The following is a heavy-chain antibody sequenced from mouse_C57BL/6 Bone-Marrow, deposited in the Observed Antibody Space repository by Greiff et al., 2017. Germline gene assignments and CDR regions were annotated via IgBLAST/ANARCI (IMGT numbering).Heavy chain of an antibody. CDR1: GYTFTSYG. Sequence: VQLQQSGAELVRPGSSVKMSCKTSGYTFTSYGINWVKQRPGQGLEWIGYIYIGNGYTEYNEKFKGKATLTSDTSSSTAYMQLSSLTSEDSAIYFCEFITTVVATKKCDYWGQGTTLTVSS. CDR3: EFITTVVATKKCDY. CDR2: IYIGNGYT. V-gene: IGHV1-58*01. D-gene: IGHD1-1*01. J-gene: IGHJ2*01.